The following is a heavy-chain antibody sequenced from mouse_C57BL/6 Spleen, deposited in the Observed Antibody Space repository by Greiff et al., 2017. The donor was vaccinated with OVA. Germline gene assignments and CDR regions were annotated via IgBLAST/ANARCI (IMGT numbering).Heavy chain of an antibody. CDR2: IYPRSGNT. J-gene: IGHJ4*01. V-gene: IGHV1-81*01. Sequence: VQLQQSGAELARPGASVKLSCKASGYTFTSYGISWVKQRTGQGLEWIGEIYPRSGNTYYNEKFKGKATLTADKSSSTAYMELRSLTSEDSAVYFCAEGDAPYYYAMDYWGQGTSVTVSS. CDR1: GYTFTSYG. CDR3: AEGDAPYYYAMDY.